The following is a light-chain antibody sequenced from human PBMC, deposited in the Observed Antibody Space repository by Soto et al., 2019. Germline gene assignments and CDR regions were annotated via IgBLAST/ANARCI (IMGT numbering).Light chain of an antibody. CDR1: QRVISDY. Sequence: EIVLTQSPGTLSLSPGERATLSCRASQRVISDYLAWYQQKPGQAPRLLTYGASNRATGIPDRFSGSGSGTDFTLTISRLEREDFAVYYCQQYGSSPLFPFGPGTTVDIK. V-gene: IGKV3-20*01. CDR2: GAS. J-gene: IGKJ3*01. CDR3: QQYGSSPLFP.